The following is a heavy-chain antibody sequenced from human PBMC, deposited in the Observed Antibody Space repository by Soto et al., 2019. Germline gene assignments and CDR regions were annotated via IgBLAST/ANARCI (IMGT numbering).Heavy chain of an antibody. Sequence: QVQLVESGGGVVQPGRSLRLSCAASGFTFSSYAMHWVRQAPGKGLEWVAVISYDGSNKYYADSVKGRFTISRDNSKNPLYLQMTSLGAEDTAVYYCAGPAPSSSNYGADYWGQGTLVTVSS. V-gene: IGHV3-30-3*01. J-gene: IGHJ4*02. CDR3: AGPAPSSSNYGADY. CDR2: ISYDGSNK. CDR1: GFTFSSYA. D-gene: IGHD4-4*01.